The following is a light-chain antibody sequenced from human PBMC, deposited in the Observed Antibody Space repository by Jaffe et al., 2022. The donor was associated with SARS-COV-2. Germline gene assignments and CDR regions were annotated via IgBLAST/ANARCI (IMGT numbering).Light chain of an antibody. CDR2: WAS. V-gene: IGKV4-1*01. CDR1: QSVLYSSNNKNY. Sequence: DIVMTQSPDSLAVSLGERATINCKSSQSVLYSSNNKNYLAWYQQKPGQPPKLLIYWASTRESGVPDRFSGSGSGTDFTLTISSLQAEDVAVYYCQQYYSTLTLSFGQGTKLEIK. CDR3: QQYYSTLTLS. J-gene: IGKJ2*01.